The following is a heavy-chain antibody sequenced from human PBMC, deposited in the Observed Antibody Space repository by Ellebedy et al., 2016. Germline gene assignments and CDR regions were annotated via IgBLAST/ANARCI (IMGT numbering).Heavy chain of an antibody. D-gene: IGHD3-22*01. Sequence: GGSLRLSCVVSGFSVSSNYLSWVRQAPGKGLEWVANIRRDAGERYYVDSVKGRFTISRDNAKNSLYLQMNSLRSEDTAVYYCARDRGGQYSSDGYYDAFDIWGQGTMVTVS. CDR3: ARDRGGQYSSDGYYDAFDI. V-gene: IGHV3-7*01. J-gene: IGHJ3*02. CDR1: GFSVSSNY. CDR2: IRRDAGER.